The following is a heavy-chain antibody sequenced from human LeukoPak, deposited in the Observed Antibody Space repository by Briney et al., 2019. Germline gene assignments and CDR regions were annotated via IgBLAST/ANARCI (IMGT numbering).Heavy chain of an antibody. J-gene: IGHJ4*02. D-gene: IGHD6-13*01. Sequence: GGSLRLSCAASGFTVSRHYMSWVRQAPGKGLEWVSIIYSPGGTYYADSVKGRFTISRDNSKNTLYLQMNSLRAEDTAVYYCAKGYSSSQSFDYWGQGTLVTVSS. V-gene: IGHV3-53*01. CDR1: GFTVSRHY. CDR2: IYSPGGT. CDR3: AKGYSSSQSFDY.